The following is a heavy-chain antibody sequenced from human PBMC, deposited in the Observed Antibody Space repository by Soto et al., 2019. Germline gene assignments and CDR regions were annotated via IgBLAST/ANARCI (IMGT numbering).Heavy chain of an antibody. CDR3: TTSSYYYGSGRYYFDY. Sequence: PGGSLRLSCAASGFTFSNAWMSWVCQAPGKGLEWVGRIKSKTDGGTTDYAAPVKGRFTISRDDSKNTLYLQMNSLKTEDTAVYYCTTSSYYYGSGRYYFDYWGQGTLVTVSS. CDR2: IKSKTDGGTT. V-gene: IGHV3-15*01. D-gene: IGHD3-10*01. CDR1: GFTFSNAW. J-gene: IGHJ4*02.